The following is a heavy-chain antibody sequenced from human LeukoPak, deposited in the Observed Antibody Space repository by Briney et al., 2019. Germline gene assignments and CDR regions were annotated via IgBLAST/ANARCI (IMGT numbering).Heavy chain of an antibody. J-gene: IGHJ4*02. Sequence: PSETLSLTCTVSGGSISSSSYFWAWIRQPPGKGLEWIGRIYTSGSTNYNPSLKSRVTMSVDTSKNQFSLKLSSVTAADTAVYYCATEAYWGQGTLVTVSS. CDR2: IYTSGST. V-gene: IGHV4-39*07. CDR3: ATEAY. CDR1: GGSISSSSYF.